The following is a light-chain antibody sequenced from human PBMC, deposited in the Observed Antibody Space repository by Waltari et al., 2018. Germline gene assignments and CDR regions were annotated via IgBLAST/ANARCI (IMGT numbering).Light chain of an antibody. Sequence: QSALTQPRSVSGSPGQSVTISCTGASTNIGGYNYVSWYQQHPGKAPKLIIYDVTKRPSGLPDRFSGSKSGDTASLTISGLQAEDEADYYCCSYAGTSPFGTGTKVTVL. CDR3: CSYAGTSP. CDR1: STNIGGYNY. CDR2: DVT. J-gene: IGLJ1*01. V-gene: IGLV2-11*01.